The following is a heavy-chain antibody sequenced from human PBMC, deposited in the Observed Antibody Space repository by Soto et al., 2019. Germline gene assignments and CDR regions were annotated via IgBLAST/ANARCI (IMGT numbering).Heavy chain of an antibody. CDR2: ISYDGSNK. CDR1: GFTFSSYG. CDR3: SKDKVAATHEDYYYYGMDV. V-gene: IGHV3-30*18. Sequence: QVQLVESGGGVVQPGRSLRLSCAASGFTFSSYGMHWVRKAPGKGLEWVAVISYDGSNKYYADSVKGRFTISRDNSKNTLYLQMNSLRAEDTAVYYCSKDKVAATHEDYYYYGMDVWGQGTTVTVSS. D-gene: IGHD2-15*01. J-gene: IGHJ6*02.